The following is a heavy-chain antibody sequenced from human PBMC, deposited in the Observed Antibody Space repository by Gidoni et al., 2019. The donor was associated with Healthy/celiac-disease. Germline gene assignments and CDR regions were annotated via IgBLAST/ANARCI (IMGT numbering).Heavy chain of an antibody. CDR1: GRPISSSIYY. V-gene: IGHV4-39*01. Sequence: QLQLQESGSGLVKPSETLSLTCTVSGRPISSSIYYWGWIRQPPGKGLEWIGSIYYSGSTYYNPSLKSRVTISVDTSKNQFSLKLSSVTAADTAVYYCARHVGGVAAADPYYFDYWGQGTLVTVSS. J-gene: IGHJ4*02. CDR3: ARHVGGVAAADPYYFDY. CDR2: IYYSGST. D-gene: IGHD6-13*01.